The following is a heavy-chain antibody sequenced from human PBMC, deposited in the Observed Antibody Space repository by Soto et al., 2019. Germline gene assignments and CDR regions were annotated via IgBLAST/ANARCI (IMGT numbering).Heavy chain of an antibody. CDR2: VYRTGST. J-gene: IGHJ5*01. Sequence: SETLSLTCAVSGGSISTSNWWSWVRQPPGKGLEWIGEVYRTGSTNYNPSLESRLTISVDTSKNQFSLKLSSVTAADTAVYYCAKLQRADYGGIFDPSGQGTLLTVSS. CDR1: GGSISTSNW. V-gene: IGHV4-4*02. D-gene: IGHD4-17*01. CDR3: AKLQRADYGGIFDP.